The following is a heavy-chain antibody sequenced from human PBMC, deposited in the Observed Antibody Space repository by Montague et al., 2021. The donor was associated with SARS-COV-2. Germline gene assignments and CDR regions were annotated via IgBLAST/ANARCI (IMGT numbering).Heavy chain of an antibody. CDR2: MYYSGST. CDR3: ARPPRNYYDPDIYWALGDY. D-gene: IGHD3-22*01. CDR1: GGSFSGYY. Sequence: SETLSLTCAVYGGSFSGYYWGWIRQPPGKGLERIGSMYYSGSTYYNPSLKSRVTISVDTSKKQFSLKLSSVTAADTAVYYCARPPRNYYDPDIYWALGDYWGQGTLVTVSS. J-gene: IGHJ4*02. V-gene: IGHV4-39*01.